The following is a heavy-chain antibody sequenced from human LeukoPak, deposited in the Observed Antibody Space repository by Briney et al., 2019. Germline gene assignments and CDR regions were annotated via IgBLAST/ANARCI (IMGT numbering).Heavy chain of an antibody. Sequence: GGSLRLSCTASAYTVSTNYMTWVRQAPGKGLEWVSVIYVAGNTYYADSVRGRFTISRDNTKNTVFLQMNSLRVEDTAIYYCATRGWPGGWSFGLWGRGTLVTVSS. J-gene: IGHJ2*01. V-gene: IGHV3-66*01. CDR1: AYTVSTNY. CDR2: IYVAGNT. D-gene: IGHD6-19*01. CDR3: ATRGWPGGWSFGL.